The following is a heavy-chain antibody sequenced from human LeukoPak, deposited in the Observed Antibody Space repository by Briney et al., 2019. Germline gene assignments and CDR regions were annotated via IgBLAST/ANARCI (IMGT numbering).Heavy chain of an antibody. J-gene: IGHJ4*02. V-gene: IGHV1-8*03. D-gene: IGHD2-2*01. CDR3: ARGGQVVPAAPLDY. CDR2: MNPNSGNT. Sequence: ASVKVSCKASGYTFTSYDINWVRQATGQGLEWMGWMNPNSGNTGYAQKFQGRVTITRNTSISTAYMELSSLRSEDTAVYYCARGGQVVPAAPLDYWGQGTLVTVSS. CDR1: GYTFTSYD.